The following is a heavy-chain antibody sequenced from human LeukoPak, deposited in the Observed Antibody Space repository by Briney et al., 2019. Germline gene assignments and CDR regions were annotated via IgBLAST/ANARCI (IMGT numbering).Heavy chain of an antibody. D-gene: IGHD6-6*01. CDR1: GGSISSYY. Sequence: SETLSLTCTVPGGSISSYYWSWIRQPPGKGLEWIGYIYYSGSTDYNPSLKSRVTISVDTSKNQLSLKLSSVTAADTAVHYCARQQYSSSSFDYWGQGTLVTVSS. CDR2: IYYSGST. V-gene: IGHV4-59*08. J-gene: IGHJ4*02. CDR3: ARQQYSSSSFDY.